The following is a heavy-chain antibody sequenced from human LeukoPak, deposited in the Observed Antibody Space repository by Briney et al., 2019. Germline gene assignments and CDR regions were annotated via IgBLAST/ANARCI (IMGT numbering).Heavy chain of an antibody. CDR2: TAGGSGYI. CDR3: ARDRGAYCGGDCYLGFDY. V-gene: IGHV3-21*01. J-gene: IGHJ4*01. D-gene: IGHD2-21*02. CDR1: GFTFSSYT. Sequence: GGSLRLSCAASGFTFSSYTMNWVRQAPGKGLEWVSSTAGGSGYISYADSVKGRFTISRDNAKKSLYLQMTSLTAEDTAVYYCARDRGAYCGGDCYLGFDYWGRGTLVTVSS.